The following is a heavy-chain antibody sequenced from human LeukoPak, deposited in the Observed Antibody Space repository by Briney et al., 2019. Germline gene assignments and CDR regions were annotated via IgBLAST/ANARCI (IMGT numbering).Heavy chain of an antibody. CDR3: ARWSHDSFGYYWISS. D-gene: IGHD3-22*01. CDR1: GFTFSGHS. CDR2: IRQEGSVK. V-gene: IGHV3-7*01. Sequence: AESLTLSCAASGFTFSGHSMTWVRQAPGKGLQRMASIRQEGSVKCYVDSVQGRFIISRDNAMNSLCLQMNSLRAEDTAVYYCARWSHDSFGYYWISSWGQGTLVTVSS. J-gene: IGHJ5*02.